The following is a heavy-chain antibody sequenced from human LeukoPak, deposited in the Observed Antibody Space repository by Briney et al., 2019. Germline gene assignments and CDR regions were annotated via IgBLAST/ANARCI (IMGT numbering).Heavy chain of an antibody. V-gene: IGHV4-59*01. CDR3: ARARTGVDV. Sequence: SETLSLTCTVPGGSISSYYWSWIRQPPGKGLEWIGYIYYSGSTNYNPSLKSRVTISVDTSKNQFSLKLSSVTAADTAVYYCARARTGVDVWGQGTTVTVSS. CDR1: GGSISSYY. CDR2: IYYSGST. J-gene: IGHJ6*02. D-gene: IGHD1-14*01.